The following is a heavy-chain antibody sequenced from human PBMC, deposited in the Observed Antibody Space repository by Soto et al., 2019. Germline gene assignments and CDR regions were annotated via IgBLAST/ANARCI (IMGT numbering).Heavy chain of an antibody. Sequence: PGGSLRLSCAASGFTFSTFAVSWVRQAPGKGPEWVSGISGSGTSTYYADSVKGRFTISRDNSKNTLYLQMNSLRAEDTAVYYCAKTEQWLIAYFDYWGQGTLVTSPQ. CDR2: ISGSGTST. D-gene: IGHD6-19*01. CDR1: GFTFSTFA. CDR3: AKTEQWLIAYFDY. J-gene: IGHJ4*02. V-gene: IGHV3-23*01.